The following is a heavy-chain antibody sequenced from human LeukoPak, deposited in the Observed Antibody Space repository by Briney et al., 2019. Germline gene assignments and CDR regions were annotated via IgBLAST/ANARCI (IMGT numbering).Heavy chain of an antibody. D-gene: IGHD3-22*01. V-gene: IGHV3-21*05. CDR2: ISSSSSYT. CDR1: GFTFSSYS. Sequence: PGGSLRLSCAASGFTFSSYSMNWVRQAPGKGLEWVSYISSSSSYTNYADSVKGRFTISRDNAKNSLYLQMNSLRAEDTAVYYCARDSRYYDSSGYRYNWFDPWGQGTLVTVSS. CDR3: ARDSRYYDSSGYRYNWFDP. J-gene: IGHJ5*02.